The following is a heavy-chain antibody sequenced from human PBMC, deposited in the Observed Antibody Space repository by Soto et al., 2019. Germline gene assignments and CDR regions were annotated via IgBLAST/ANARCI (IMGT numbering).Heavy chain of an antibody. J-gene: IGHJ6*03. D-gene: IGHD2-2*02. CDR1: GGSISSSSYY. V-gene: IGHV4-39*02. CDR3: ARDDCSSTSCYIHYYYMDV. Sequence: SETLSLTCTVSGGSISSSSYYWGWIRQPPGKGLEWIGSIYYSGSTYYNPSLKSRVTISVDTSKNQFSLKLSSVTAADTAVYYCARDDCSSTSCYIHYYYMDVWGKGTTVTVS. CDR2: IYYSGST.